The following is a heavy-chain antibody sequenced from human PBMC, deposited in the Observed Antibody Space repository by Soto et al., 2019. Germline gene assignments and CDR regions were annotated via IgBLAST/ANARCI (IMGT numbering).Heavy chain of an antibody. D-gene: IGHD2-8*01. Sequence: QVQLEQSGAEVKKPGSSVKVSCKASGGTFRTAAVSWARQAPGQGLEWMGGIMPVFRTPDYAQKFHGRVTITADESTSTAYMELSGLRSDDTAVYYCARDNDRPQLGGNYYYILDVWGQGTTITVSS. CDR2: IMPVFRTP. CDR1: GGTFRTAA. V-gene: IGHV1-69*12. CDR3: ARDNDRPQLGGNYYYILDV. J-gene: IGHJ6*02.